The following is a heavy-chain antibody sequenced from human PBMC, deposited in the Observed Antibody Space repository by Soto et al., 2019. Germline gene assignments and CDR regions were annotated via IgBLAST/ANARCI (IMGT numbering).Heavy chain of an antibody. CDR1: SGSISTGDYS. Sequence: SLTCSVSSGSISTGDYSWTWIRQPPGKGLEWIGYIHHSGNTFHNPSLKSRGTISVDRSKNQFSLKLTSVTAADTAMYYCGAYDSKAFFDDYWGQGILVTVSS. CDR3: GAYDSKAFFDDY. CDR2: IHHSGNT. D-gene: IGHD3-22*01. J-gene: IGHJ4*02. V-gene: IGHV4-30-2*01.